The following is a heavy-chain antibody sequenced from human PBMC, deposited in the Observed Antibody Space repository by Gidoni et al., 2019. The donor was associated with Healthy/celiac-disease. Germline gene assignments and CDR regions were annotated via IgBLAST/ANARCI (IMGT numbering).Heavy chain of an antibody. CDR1: GFTFSSYG. V-gene: IGHV3-33*01. Sequence: QVQLVESGGGVVQPGRSLRLSCSASGFTFSSYGMHWVRQAPGKGLEWVAVIWYDGSNKYYADSVKGRFTISRDNSKNTLYLQMNSLRAEDTAVYYCARVRLYSSSSGLDYWGQGTLVTVSS. CDR2: IWYDGSNK. D-gene: IGHD6-6*01. CDR3: ARVRLYSSSSGLDY. J-gene: IGHJ4*02.